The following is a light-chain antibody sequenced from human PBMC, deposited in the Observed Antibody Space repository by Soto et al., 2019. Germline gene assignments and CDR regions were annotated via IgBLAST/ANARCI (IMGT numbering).Light chain of an antibody. CDR3: QQYYGIPLT. CDR2: WAS. V-gene: IGKV4-1*01. CDR1: RSLLHNSNNKNY. Sequence: DIVMTQSPDSLAVSLGERATINCKSSRSLLHNSNNKNYLAWYQQKPGQPPKLLFYWASTRESGVPERFSGSGSERDFTLNISSLRAEDVAVYYCQQYYGIPLTFGGGTQVEIK. J-gene: IGKJ4*01.